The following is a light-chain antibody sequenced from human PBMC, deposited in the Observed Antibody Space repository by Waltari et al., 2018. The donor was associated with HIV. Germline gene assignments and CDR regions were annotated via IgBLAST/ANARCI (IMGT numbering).Light chain of an antibody. Sequence: QSALTQPASVSGSPGQSITISCTGTSSDNGGYHYVSWYQQHPGKAPKLILYDVSKRPSGFSTRFSGSKSGNTASLTISWLQAEDETDYYCCSYAGSRTWVFGGGTKLTVL. CDR3: CSYAGSRTWV. CDR2: DVS. J-gene: IGLJ3*02. CDR1: SSDNGGYHY. V-gene: IGLV2-23*02.